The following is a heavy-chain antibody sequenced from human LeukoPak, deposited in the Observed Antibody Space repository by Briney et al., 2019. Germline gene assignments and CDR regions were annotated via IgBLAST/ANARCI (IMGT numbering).Heavy chain of an antibody. D-gene: IGHD3-10*01. CDR3: ARVVTMVRGVRYYYMDV. CDR1: GGSISSYY. Sequence: SETLSLTCTVSGGSISSYYWSWIRQPPGKGLEWIGYIYYSGSTNYNPSLKSRVTISVDTSKNQFSLKLSSVTAADTAVYYCARVVTMVRGVRYYYMDVWGKGTAVTISS. J-gene: IGHJ6*03. V-gene: IGHV4-59*01. CDR2: IYYSGST.